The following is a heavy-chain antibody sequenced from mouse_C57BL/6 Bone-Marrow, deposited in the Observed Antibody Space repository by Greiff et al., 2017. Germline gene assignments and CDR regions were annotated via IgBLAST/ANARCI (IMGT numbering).Heavy chain of an antibody. CDR3: ARPNYYGSSSHDYYAMDY. CDR2: FYPGSGSI. V-gene: IGHV1-62-2*01. J-gene: IGHJ4*01. Sequence: VQLVESGAELVKPGASVKLSCKASGYTFTEYTIHWVKQRSGQGLEWIGWFYPGSGSIKYNEKFKDKATLTADKSSSTVYMELSRLTSEDSAVYFCARPNYYGSSSHDYYAMDYWGQGTSVTVSS. CDR1: GYTFTEYT. D-gene: IGHD1-1*01.